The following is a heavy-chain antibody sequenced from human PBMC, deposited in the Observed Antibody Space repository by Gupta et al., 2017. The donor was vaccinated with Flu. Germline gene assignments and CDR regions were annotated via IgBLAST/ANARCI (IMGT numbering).Heavy chain of an antibody. Sequence: QVQLVQSGDEVKKPGSSVKVSCKASGGTFSSYAISWVRQAPGQGLEWMGGIIPMFGTANYAQKFQGRVTITADESTSTAYMELSSLRSEDTAVYYCARDPNEYCSSTSCSNWFDPWGQGTLVTVSS. CDR1: GGTFSSYA. CDR3: ARDPNEYCSSTSCSNWFDP. D-gene: IGHD2-2*01. V-gene: IGHV1-69*01. J-gene: IGHJ5*02. CDR2: IIPMFGTA.